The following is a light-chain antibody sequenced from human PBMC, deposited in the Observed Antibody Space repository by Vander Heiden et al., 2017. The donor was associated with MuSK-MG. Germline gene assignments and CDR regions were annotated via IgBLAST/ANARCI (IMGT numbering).Light chain of an antibody. V-gene: IGKV3-11*01. CDR2: DAS. CDR1: DSVSRH. J-gene: IGKJ5*01. CDR3: QQRNDGIT. Sequence: IVFTQSPVTLSLSPGVRAALSCRASDSVSRHLAWYQQKPGQAPRLRSYDASNRATCIPARFSGRGSGTYFNLTITGLEPEDFAVYFGQQRNDGITFGQGTRLEIK.